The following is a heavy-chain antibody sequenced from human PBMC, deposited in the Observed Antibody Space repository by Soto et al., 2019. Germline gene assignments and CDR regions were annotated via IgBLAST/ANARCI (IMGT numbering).Heavy chain of an antibody. Sequence: EVQLVESGGGLVKPGESLRLSCAASGLTFYSFSMNWVRQAAGRGPEWVSSIDTTSNYIYYAESVRGRFTISRDNAKDSLYLQMYSLIAEYTAVYYCVRDIGQYFRSGYMDVWGRGTTFTVSS. CDR1: GLTFYSFS. CDR3: VRDIGQYFRSGYMDV. CDR2: IDTTSNYI. V-gene: IGHV3-21*01. J-gene: IGHJ6*03. D-gene: IGHD3-9*01.